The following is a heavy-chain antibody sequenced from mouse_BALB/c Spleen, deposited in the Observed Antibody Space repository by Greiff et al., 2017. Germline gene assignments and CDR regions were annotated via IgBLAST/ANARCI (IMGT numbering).Heavy chain of an antibody. V-gene: IGHV6-6*02. CDR1: GFTFRNYW. J-gene: IGHJ2*01. Sequence: VQLVESGGGLVQPGGSMKLSCVASGFTFRNYWMNWVRQSPEKGLEWVAEIRLKSNNYETHYAESVKGRFTISRDDSKSSDYLQMNNLRAEDTGIYYCTFGSHFDYWGQGTTLTVAS. CDR2: IRLKSNNYET. CDR3: TFGSHFDY. D-gene: IGHD1-1*01.